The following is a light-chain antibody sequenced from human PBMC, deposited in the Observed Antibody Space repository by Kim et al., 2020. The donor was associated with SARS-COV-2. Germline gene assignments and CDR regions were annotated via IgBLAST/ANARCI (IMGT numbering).Light chain of an antibody. Sequence: DIQMTQSPSTLSASVGDRVTITCRASQSVTTWLAWYPQKPGQAPKLLIYEASSLQNGVPPRFSGSGSGTEFALTISSLQPEDFATYYCQQYDAYPRTFGQGTKVDIK. CDR1: QSVTTW. CDR2: EAS. J-gene: IGKJ1*01. V-gene: IGKV1-5*03. CDR3: QQYDAYPRT.